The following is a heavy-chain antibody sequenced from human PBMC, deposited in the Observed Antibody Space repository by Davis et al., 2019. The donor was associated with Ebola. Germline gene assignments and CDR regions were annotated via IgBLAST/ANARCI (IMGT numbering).Heavy chain of an antibody. D-gene: IGHD3-3*01. V-gene: IGHV4-59*01. CDR2: IYYSGST. Sequence: MPGGSLRLSCTVSGGSISSYYWSWIRQPPGKGLEWIGYIYYSGSTNYNPSLKSRVTISVDTSKNQFSLKLSSVTAADTAVYYCARATFWSGYYYIDYWGQGTLVTVSS. J-gene: IGHJ4*02. CDR3: ARATFWSGYYYIDY. CDR1: GGSISSYY.